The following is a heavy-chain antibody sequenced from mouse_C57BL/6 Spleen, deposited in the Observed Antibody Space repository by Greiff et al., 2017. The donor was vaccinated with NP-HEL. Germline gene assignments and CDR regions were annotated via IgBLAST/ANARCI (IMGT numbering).Heavy chain of an antibody. V-gene: IGHV3-6*01. Sequence: EVKLEESGPGLVKPSQSLSLTCSVTGYSITSGYYWNWIRQFPGNKLEWMGYISYDGSNNYNPSLKNRISITRDTSKNQFFLKLNSVTTEDTATYYCARFGGYYPYAMDYWGQGTSVTVSS. D-gene: IGHD2-3*01. J-gene: IGHJ4*01. CDR1: GYSITSGYY. CDR3: ARFGGYYPYAMDY. CDR2: ISYDGSN.